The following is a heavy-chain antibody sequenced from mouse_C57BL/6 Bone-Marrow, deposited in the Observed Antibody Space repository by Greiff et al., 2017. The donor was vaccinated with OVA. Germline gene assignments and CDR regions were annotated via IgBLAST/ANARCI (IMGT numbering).Heavy chain of an antibody. CDR1: GFNIKDDY. J-gene: IGHJ3*01. D-gene: IGHD4-1*02. Sequence: VQLQQSGAELVRPGASVKLSCTASGFNIKDDYMHWVKQRPEQGLEWIGWIDPENGDTEYASKFQGKATITADTSSNTAYLQLRSLTSEDTAVYYCATNWDWFAYWGQGTLVTVSA. V-gene: IGHV14-4*01. CDR3: ATNWDWFAY. CDR2: IDPENGDT.